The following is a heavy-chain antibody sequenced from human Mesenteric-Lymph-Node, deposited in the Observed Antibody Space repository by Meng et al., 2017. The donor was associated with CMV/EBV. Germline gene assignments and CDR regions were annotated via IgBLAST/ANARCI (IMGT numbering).Heavy chain of an antibody. J-gene: IGHJ4*02. D-gene: IGHD1-26*01. CDR1: GGSISSSSYY. Sequence: SETLSLTCTVSGGSISSSSYYWGWIRQPPGKGLEWIGSIYYSGSTYYNPSLKSRVTISVDTSKNQFSLKLSSVTAADTAVYYCARVTWDPHEYYFDYWGQGTLVTVSP. CDR3: ARVTWDPHEYYFDY. CDR2: IYYSGST. V-gene: IGHV4-39*07.